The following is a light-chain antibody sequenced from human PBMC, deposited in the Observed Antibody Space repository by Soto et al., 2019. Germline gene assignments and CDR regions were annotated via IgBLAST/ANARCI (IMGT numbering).Light chain of an antibody. CDR3: QQYNNWWT. Sequence: EIVLTQSPATLSFSPGERATLSCRASQSVSSNLACYQQKPGQAPRLLIYGASTRATGIPARFSGSGSGTEFTLTISSLQSEDFAVYYCQQYNNWWTFGQGTKVDIK. V-gene: IGKV3-15*01. J-gene: IGKJ1*01. CDR1: QSVSSN. CDR2: GAS.